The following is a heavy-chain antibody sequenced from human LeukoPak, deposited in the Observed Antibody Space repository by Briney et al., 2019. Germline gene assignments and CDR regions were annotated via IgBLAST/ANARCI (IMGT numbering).Heavy chain of an antibody. Sequence: GGSLRLSCAASGFTVSNNYMNWVRQAPGKGLEWVSVIYGGDTTYYADSVKGRFTISRDNSKNTLYLQMNSLRAEDTAVYYCARGVTVPSVGSYWGQGTLVTVSS. CDR1: GFTVSNNY. V-gene: IGHV3-53*01. CDR3: ARGVTVPSVGSY. D-gene: IGHD2-21*02. J-gene: IGHJ4*02. CDR2: IYGGDTT.